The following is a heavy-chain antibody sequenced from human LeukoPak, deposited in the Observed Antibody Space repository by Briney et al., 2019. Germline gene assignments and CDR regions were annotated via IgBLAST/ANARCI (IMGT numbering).Heavy chain of an antibody. J-gene: IGHJ1*01. CDR2: IYSGGST. CDR1: GFTVSSNY. V-gene: IGHV3-66*01. D-gene: IGHD2-15*01. Sequence: SGGSLRLSCAASGFTVSSNYMSWVRQAPGKGLEWVSVIYSGGSTYYADSVKGRFTISRDNSKNTLYLQMNSLRAEDTAEYYCARVLYCSGGSCYDQYFQHWGQGTLVTVSS. CDR3: ARVLYCSGGSCYDQYFQH.